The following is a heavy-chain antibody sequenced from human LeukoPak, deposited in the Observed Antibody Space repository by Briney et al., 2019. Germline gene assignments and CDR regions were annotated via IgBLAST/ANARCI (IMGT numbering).Heavy chain of an antibody. CDR3: ARVLGYCTSGVCYYYYGMDV. V-gene: IGHV1-69*04. CDR2: IIPILGIA. D-gene: IGHD2-8*01. J-gene: IGHJ6*02. CDR1: GGTFSSYA. Sequence: SVKVSCKASGGTFSSYAISWVRQAPGQGLEWMGRIIPILGIANYAQKFQGRVTITADKSTSTAYMELSSLRSEDTAVYYCARVLGYCTSGVCYYYYGMDVWGQGTTVTVSS.